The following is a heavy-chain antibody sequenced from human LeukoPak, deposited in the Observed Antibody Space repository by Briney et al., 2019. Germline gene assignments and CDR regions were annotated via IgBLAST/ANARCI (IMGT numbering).Heavy chain of an antibody. D-gene: IGHD5-12*01. V-gene: IGHV1-2*02. Sequence: ASVKVSCKPSGYTFTSYGISWVRQAPGQGLEWMGWINPNSGGTNYAQKFQGRVTMTRDTSISTAYMELSRLRSDDTAVYDCARSGYSGYDLVSSWGQGTLVTVSS. CDR1: GYTFTSYG. J-gene: IGHJ5*02. CDR3: ARSGYSGYDLVSS. CDR2: INPNSGGT.